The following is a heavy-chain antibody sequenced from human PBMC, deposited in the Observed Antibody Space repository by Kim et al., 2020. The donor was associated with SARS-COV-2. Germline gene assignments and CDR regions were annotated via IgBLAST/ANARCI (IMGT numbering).Heavy chain of an antibody. Sequence: YYNPSLKSRVTISVDTSKNQFSLKLSSVTAADTAVYYCASGISGQDAFDIWGQGTMVTVSS. J-gene: IGHJ3*02. V-gene: IGHV4-39*01. D-gene: IGHD3-3*02. CDR3: ASGISGQDAFDI.